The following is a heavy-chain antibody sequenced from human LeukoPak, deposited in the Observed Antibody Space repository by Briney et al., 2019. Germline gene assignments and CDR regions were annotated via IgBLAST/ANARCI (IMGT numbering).Heavy chain of an antibody. Sequence: GGSLRLSCAASGFTFDDYAMHWVRQAPGKGLEWVSLISWDGGSTYYADSVKGRFTISRDNSKNSLYLQMNSLRAEDTALYYCAKANRFYNWFDPWGQGTLVTVSS. D-gene: IGHD3-16*02. V-gene: IGHV3-43D*03. J-gene: IGHJ5*02. CDR2: ISWDGGST. CDR1: GFTFDDYA. CDR3: AKANRFYNWFDP.